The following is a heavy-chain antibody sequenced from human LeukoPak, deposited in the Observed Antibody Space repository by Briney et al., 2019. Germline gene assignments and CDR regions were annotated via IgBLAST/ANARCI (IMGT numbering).Heavy chain of an antibody. CDR1: GFTVSSNY. Sequence: PGGSLRLSCAASGFTVSSNYMTWVRQAPGKGLEWVSVIYSGGKTYYADSVKGRFTISRDNSKNTLYLQMNSLRAEDTAVYYCARDSRQDYYDSSGYLWFAFDIWGQGTMVTVSS. J-gene: IGHJ3*02. V-gene: IGHV3-66*01. CDR3: ARDSRQDYYDSSGYLWFAFDI. D-gene: IGHD3-22*01. CDR2: IYSGGKT.